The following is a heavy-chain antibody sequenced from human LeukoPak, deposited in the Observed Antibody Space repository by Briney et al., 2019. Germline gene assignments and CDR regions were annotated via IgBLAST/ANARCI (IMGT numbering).Heavy chain of an antibody. J-gene: IGHJ5*02. Sequence: GGSLRLSCAASGFTFSSYSMNWVRQAPGKGLEWVSSISSSSSYIYYADSVKGRFTTSRDDAKNSLYLQMNSLRAEDTAVYYCARDWGTAMGSNWFDPWGQGTLVTVSS. CDR3: ARDWGTAMGSNWFDP. CDR1: GFTFSSYS. D-gene: IGHD5-18*01. V-gene: IGHV3-21*01. CDR2: ISSSSSYI.